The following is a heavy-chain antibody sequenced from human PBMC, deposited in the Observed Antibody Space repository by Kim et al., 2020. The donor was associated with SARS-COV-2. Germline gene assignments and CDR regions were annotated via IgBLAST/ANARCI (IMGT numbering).Heavy chain of an antibody. CDR1: GGSINSYY. J-gene: IGHJ4*02. Sequence: SETLSLTCTVSGGSINSYYWSWIRQPPGKGLEWIGYIYYSGSTNYNPSLKSRVTISVDTSNNQFSLKLSSVTAADTAVYYCARGPDSSGYYTLDYWGQGTLVTVSS. CDR3: ARGPDSSGYYTLDY. CDR2: IYYSGST. D-gene: IGHD3-22*01. V-gene: IGHV4-59*01.